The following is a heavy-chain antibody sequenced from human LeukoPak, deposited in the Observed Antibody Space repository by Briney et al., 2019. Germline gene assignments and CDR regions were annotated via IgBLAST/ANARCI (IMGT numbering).Heavy chain of an antibody. CDR3: ARDQYGSGSYVFDF. Sequence: GGSLRLSCAASGFTFSSYAIHWVRQAPGKGLEWVALISFDGNNKYYADSVKGRFTISRDNSRHTLDLQMNSLRAEDTAVYYCARDQYGSGSYVFDFWGQGTLVTVSS. D-gene: IGHD3-10*01. V-gene: IGHV3-30*04. CDR1: GFTFSSYA. J-gene: IGHJ4*02. CDR2: ISFDGNNK.